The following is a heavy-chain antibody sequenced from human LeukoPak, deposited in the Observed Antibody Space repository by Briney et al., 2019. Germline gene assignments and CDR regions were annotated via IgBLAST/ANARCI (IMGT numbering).Heavy chain of an antibody. D-gene: IGHD2-21*02. J-gene: IGHJ4*02. V-gene: IGHV3-33*01. CDR1: GFTFSSYG. Sequence: GGSLRLSCAASGFTFSSYGMHWVRQAPGKGLEWVAVIWYDGSNKYYADSVKGRFTISRDNSKNTLYLQMNSLRAEDTAVYYCAREGRCGGDCYYDYWGQGTLVTVS. CDR3: AREGRCGGDCYYDY. CDR2: IWYDGSNK.